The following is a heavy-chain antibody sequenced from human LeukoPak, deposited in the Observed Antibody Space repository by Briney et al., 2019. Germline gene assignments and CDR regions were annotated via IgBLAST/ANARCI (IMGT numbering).Heavy chain of an antibody. Sequence: ASVKVSCKASGGTFSSYAISWVRQAPGQGLEWMGGIIPIFGTANYAQKFQGRVTITADESTSTAYMELSSLRSEDTAVYYCARANCGGDCYSDRGAFDIWGQGTMVTVSS. CDR1: GGTFSSYA. V-gene: IGHV1-69*13. CDR2: IIPIFGTA. CDR3: ARANCGGDCYSDRGAFDI. D-gene: IGHD2-21*02. J-gene: IGHJ3*02.